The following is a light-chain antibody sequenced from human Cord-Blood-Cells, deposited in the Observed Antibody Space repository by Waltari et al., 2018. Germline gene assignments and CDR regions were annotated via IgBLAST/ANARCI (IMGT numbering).Light chain of an antibody. V-gene: IGKV3D-15*01. CDR2: GAS. Sequence: EIVMTQSPATLSVSPGERATLSCSARQSVSSNLAWYQQKPGQAPRLLIYGASTRATGIPAGFSGRGSGTEFTLTISSLQSEDFAVDYCQQYNNWWTFGQGTKVEIK. J-gene: IGKJ1*01. CDR3: QQYNNWWT. CDR1: QSVSSN.